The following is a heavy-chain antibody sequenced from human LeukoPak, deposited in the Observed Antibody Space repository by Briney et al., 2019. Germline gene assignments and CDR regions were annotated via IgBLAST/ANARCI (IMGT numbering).Heavy chain of an antibody. Sequence: SQTLSLTCALSGDSVSSNSAAWHWIRQSPSRGLGWLGRTYYRSKWYNDYAASVKSRININPDTSKNQFSLQLNSVTPEVTAVYYCVCGGGSFDYWGQGTLVTVSS. J-gene: IGHJ4*02. CDR2: TYYRSKWYN. CDR3: VCGGGSFDY. CDR1: GDSVSSNSAA. D-gene: IGHD2-21*01. V-gene: IGHV6-1*01.